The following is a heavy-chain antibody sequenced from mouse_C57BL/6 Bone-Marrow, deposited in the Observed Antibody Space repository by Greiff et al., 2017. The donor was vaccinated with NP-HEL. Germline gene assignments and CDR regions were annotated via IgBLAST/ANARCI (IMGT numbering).Heavy chain of an antibody. CDR1: GYTFTSYW. CDR3: ARSDDGYPHYYAMDY. CDR2: IDPSDSYT. Sequence: QVQLQQPGAELVKPGASVKLSCKASGYTFTSYWMQWVKQRPGQGLEWIGEIDPSDSYTNYNQKFKGKATLTVDTSSSTAYMQLSSRTSEDSAVYYCARSDDGYPHYYAMDYWGQGTSVTVSS. J-gene: IGHJ4*01. V-gene: IGHV1-50*01. D-gene: IGHD2-3*01.